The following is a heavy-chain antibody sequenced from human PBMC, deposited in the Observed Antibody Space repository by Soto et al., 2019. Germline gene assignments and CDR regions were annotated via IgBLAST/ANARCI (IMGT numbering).Heavy chain of an antibody. CDR3: ARVGSSGWSPDY. D-gene: IGHD6-19*01. V-gene: IGHV4-59*11. J-gene: IGHJ4*02. CDR2: IFYSGSTTY. CDR1: GGSISGHY. Sequence: LSLTCTVSGGSISGHYWIWIRQPPGEGMEWIGYIFYSGSTTYNNNPSLKSRVSISVDTSKNQFYLRLSSVTAADTAVYYCARVGSSGWSPDYWGQGTLVTVSS.